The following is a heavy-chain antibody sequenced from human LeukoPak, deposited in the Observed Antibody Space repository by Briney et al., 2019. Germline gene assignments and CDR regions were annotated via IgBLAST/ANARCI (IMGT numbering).Heavy chain of an antibody. J-gene: IGHJ6*03. Sequence: PGGSLRLSCAASGFTFSDYYMTWIRQAPGKGLEWVSYITSTATTYYADSVKGRFTISRDNAKNSLYLQMNSLRAEDTAVYYCARDPYSGSYGNYYYYFMDVWGKGTTVTISS. CDR2: ITSTATT. V-gene: IGHV3-11*04. D-gene: IGHD1-26*01. CDR1: GFTFSDYY. CDR3: ARDPYSGSYGNYYYYFMDV.